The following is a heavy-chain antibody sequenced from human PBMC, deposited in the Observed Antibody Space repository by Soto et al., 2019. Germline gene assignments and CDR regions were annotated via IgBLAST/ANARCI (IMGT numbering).Heavy chain of an antibody. D-gene: IGHD6-19*01. CDR2: ISYDGSNK. Sequence: QVQLVESGGGVVQPGRSLRLSCAASGFTFSSYAMHWVRQAPGKGLEWVAVISYDGSNKYYADSVKGRFTISRDNSKNKLYLQMNSLRAEDTAVYYWARVGEQWLGNWFDPWGQGTLVTVSS. CDR3: ARVGEQWLGNWFDP. CDR1: GFTFSSYA. V-gene: IGHV3-30-3*01. J-gene: IGHJ5*02.